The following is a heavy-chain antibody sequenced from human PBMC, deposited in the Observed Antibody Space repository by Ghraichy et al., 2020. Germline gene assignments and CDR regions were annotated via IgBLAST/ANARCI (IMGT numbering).Heavy chain of an antibody. CDR3: VRLYNGYVDY. CDR2: IDWTGSYR. Sequence: GGSLRLSCAASGFTFSTYSMKWVRQTPERGLEWVSSIDWTGSYRYYADSVKGRCTTSRDNAESSLFLQMNSLRAEDTATYYCVRLYNGYVDYWGRGTLVTVSS. D-gene: IGHD3-10*01. J-gene: IGHJ4*02. V-gene: IGHV3-21*01. CDR1: GFTFSTYS.